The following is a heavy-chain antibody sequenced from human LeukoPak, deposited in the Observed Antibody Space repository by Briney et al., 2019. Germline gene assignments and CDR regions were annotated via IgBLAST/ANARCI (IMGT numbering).Heavy chain of an antibody. D-gene: IGHD3-3*01. J-gene: IGHJ5*02. Sequence: PGGSLRLSCAASGFTFSYAWMSWVRQAPGKGLEWVGRIKNKADDGTTDYAAPVKGRFTISRDDSKNTLYLQMDSLKTEDTAVYYCAKDDDFWSPNWFDPWGQGTLVTVSS. V-gene: IGHV3-15*01. CDR3: AKDDDFWSPNWFDP. CDR1: GFTFSYAW. CDR2: IKNKADDGTT.